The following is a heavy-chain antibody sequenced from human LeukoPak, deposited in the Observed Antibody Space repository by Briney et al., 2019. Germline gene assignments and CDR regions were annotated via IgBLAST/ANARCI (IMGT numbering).Heavy chain of an antibody. CDR3: ARDLRGAGTFGY. CDR1: GGSISSYY. J-gene: IGHJ4*02. V-gene: IGHV4-59*01. Sequence: PSETLSLTCTVSGGSISSYYWSWIRQPPGKGLEWIGYVYYSGNTNYNPSLKSRVTISVDTSTNQFSLKLSSVTAADTAVYYCARDLRGAGTFGYWGQGTLVTVSS. CDR2: VYYSGNT. D-gene: IGHD6-19*01.